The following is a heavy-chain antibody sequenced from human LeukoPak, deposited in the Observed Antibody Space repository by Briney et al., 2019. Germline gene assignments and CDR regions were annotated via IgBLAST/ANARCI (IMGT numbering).Heavy chain of an antibody. Sequence: SETLSLTCSVSNYSLKRGYYWGWIRQPPGKGLEWIGNIYHTGYSYSNPSLKSRVSLSVDTSKNQFSLKLSSVTAADTAVYYCASVYYDILTGYYQYFQHWGQGTLVTVSS. CDR1: NYSLKRGYY. D-gene: IGHD3-9*01. V-gene: IGHV4-38-2*02. CDR3: ASVYYDILTGYYQYFQH. J-gene: IGHJ1*01. CDR2: IYHTGYS.